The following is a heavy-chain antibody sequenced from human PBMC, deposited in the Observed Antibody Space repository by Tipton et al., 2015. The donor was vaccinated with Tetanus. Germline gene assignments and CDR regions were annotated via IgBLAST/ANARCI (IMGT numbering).Heavy chain of an antibody. D-gene: IGHD6-13*01. CDR2: IFDTGST. CDR3: AKGGGGTSSWPFDY. J-gene: IGHJ4*02. Sequence: TLSLTCTVSGGSISSFYWTWIRQPPGKGLEWIGYIFDTGSTNYNPSLKSRVTMSVDTPKNQFSLHLTSVTAADTAVYYCAKGGGGTSSWPFDYWGQGTLVTVSS. CDR1: GGSISSFY. V-gene: IGHV4-59*01.